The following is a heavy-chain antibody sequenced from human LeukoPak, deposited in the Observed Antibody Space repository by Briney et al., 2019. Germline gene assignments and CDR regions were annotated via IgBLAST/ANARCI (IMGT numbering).Heavy chain of an antibody. J-gene: IGHJ6*04. CDR3: AELGITMIGGV. CDR1: GFALKSST. V-gene: IGHV3-21*01. D-gene: IGHD3-10*02. CDR2: ISGSRTYI. Sequence: GGSLRLSCAASGFALKSSTMNWARQPPGKGLEWVSSISGSRTYIYYTDSVKGRFTISRDNAKNSLYLQMNSLRAEDTAVYYCAELGITMIGGVWGKGTTVTISS.